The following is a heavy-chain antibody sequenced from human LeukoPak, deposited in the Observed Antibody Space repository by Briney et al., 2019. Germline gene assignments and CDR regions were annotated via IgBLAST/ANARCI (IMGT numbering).Heavy chain of an antibody. Sequence: SQTLSLTCTVSGGSISSGGYYWSWIRQPPGKGLEWIGYIYHSGSTYYNPSLKSRVTISVDRSKNQFSLKLSSVTAADTAVYYCAREWQRSQVGATLVDYYYMDVWGKGTTVTVPS. CDR1: GGSISSGGYY. J-gene: IGHJ6*03. CDR2: IYHSGST. D-gene: IGHD1-26*01. CDR3: AREWQRSQVGATLVDYYYMDV. V-gene: IGHV4-30-2*01.